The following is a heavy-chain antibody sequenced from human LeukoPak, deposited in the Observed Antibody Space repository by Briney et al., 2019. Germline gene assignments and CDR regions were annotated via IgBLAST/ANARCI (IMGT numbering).Heavy chain of an antibody. CDR3: ATLPHHYDFWSGSVRFDP. Sequence: GASVKVSCKVSGYRLTEVSMHWVRQAPGKGLEWMGGYDPAHSDTIYAQKFQGRVTMTEDTSTDTAYMELSSLRSEDTAVYYCATLPHHYDFWSGSVRFDPWGQGTLVTVSS. D-gene: IGHD3-3*01. J-gene: IGHJ5*02. CDR1: GYRLTEVS. CDR2: YDPAHSDT. V-gene: IGHV1-24*01.